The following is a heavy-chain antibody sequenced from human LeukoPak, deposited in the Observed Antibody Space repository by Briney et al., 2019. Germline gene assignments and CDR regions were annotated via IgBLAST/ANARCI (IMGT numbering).Heavy chain of an antibody. D-gene: IGHD3-3*01. CDR1: GYTFTGYY. V-gene: IGHV1-2*02. Sequence: ASVKVSCKTSGYTFTGYYMHWVRQAPGQGLEWMGRINPNSGGTNYAQKFQGRVTMTRDTSISTAYMELSRLRSDDTAVYYCARANMVGEVGSFFDRNWFDPWGQGTLVTVSS. J-gene: IGHJ5*02. CDR2: INPNSGGT. CDR3: ARANMVGEVGSFFDRNWFDP.